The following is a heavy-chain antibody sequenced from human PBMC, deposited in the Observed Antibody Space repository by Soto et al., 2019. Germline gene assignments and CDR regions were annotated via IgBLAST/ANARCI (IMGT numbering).Heavy chain of an antibody. CDR1: GYTFTSYG. J-gene: IGHJ6*02. CDR3: ARDPNDSSAYYHHYYYGMDV. Sequence: GASVKVSCKASGYTFTSYGIHWVRQAPGQRLEWTGWINAGNGNTKYSEKFQGRVTITRDTSASTAYLVLSSLRSEDTAVYYCARDPNDSSAYYHHYYYGMDVWGQGTTGTVSS. D-gene: IGHD3-22*01. CDR2: INAGNGNT. V-gene: IGHV1-3*01.